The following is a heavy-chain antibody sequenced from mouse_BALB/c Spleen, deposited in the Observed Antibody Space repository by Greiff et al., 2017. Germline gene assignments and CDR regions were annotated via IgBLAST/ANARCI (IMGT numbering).Heavy chain of an antibody. J-gene: IGHJ4*01. V-gene: IGHV14-3*02. Sequence: VQLKESGAELVRSGASVKLSCTASGFNIKDYYMHWVKQRPEQGLEWIGRIDPANGNTKYDPKFQGKATITADTSSNTAYLQLSSLTSEDTAVYYCARNSRAGYYAMDYWGQGTSVTVTS. CDR1: GFNIKDYY. CDR2: IDPANGNT. CDR3: ARNSRAGYYAMDY. D-gene: IGHD3-1*01.